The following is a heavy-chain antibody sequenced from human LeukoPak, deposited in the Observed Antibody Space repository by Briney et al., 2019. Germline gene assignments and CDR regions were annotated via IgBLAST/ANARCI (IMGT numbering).Heavy chain of an antibody. CDR2: VRYDGSNK. D-gene: IGHD2-21*02. CDR3: ARDVSTYCGGDCYLNQH. Sequence: GGSLRLSCAASGFTFSSYGMHWVRQAPGKGLEWVAFVRYDGSNKYYADSVKGRFTISRDNAKNSLYLQMNSPRAEDTAVYYCARDVSTYCGGDCYLNQHWGQGTLVTVSS. V-gene: IGHV3-30*02. CDR1: GFTFSSYG. J-gene: IGHJ1*01.